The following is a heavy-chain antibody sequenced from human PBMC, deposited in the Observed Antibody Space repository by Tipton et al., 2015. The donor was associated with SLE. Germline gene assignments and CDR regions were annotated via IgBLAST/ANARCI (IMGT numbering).Heavy chain of an antibody. Sequence: TLSLTCTVSGDSISSHYWNWIRQPPGKGLEWIGYMYYSGSTNYNPSLESRVTISIDASNNRFSLKLTSVTAADTAVYYCAREMWDWGPHWFDPWGQGTSVTVSS. J-gene: IGHJ5*02. CDR2: MYYSGST. D-gene: IGHD3/OR15-3a*01. CDR3: AREMWDWGPHWFDP. V-gene: IGHV4-59*11. CDR1: GDSISSHY.